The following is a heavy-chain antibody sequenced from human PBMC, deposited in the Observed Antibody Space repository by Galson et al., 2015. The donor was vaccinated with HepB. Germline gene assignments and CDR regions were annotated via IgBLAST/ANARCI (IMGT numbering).Heavy chain of an antibody. Sequence: SLRLSCAASGFTFGDHAMSWFRQAPGKGLEWVGFIRGKAHGGTTEYAASVKGRFTISRDDSKSIAYLQMNSLKTEDTAVHYCSRPLSTTSYYCYGVDVWGQGTTVTVSS. CDR2: IRGKAHGGTT. D-gene: IGHD1-1*01. CDR1: GFTFGDHA. J-gene: IGHJ6*02. CDR3: SRPLSTTSYYCYGVDV. V-gene: IGHV3-49*03.